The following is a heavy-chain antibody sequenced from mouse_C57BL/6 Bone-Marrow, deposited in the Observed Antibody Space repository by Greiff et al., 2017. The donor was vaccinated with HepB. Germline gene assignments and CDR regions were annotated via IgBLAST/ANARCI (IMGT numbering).Heavy chain of an antibody. CDR1: GFTIKNTY. V-gene: IGHV14-3*01. D-gene: IGHD2-1*01. CDR3: ARHGNPYYYAMDY. J-gene: IGHJ4*01. Sequence: VQLQQSVAELVRPGASVKLSCTASGFTIKNTYMHWVKQRPEQGLEWIGRIDPANGNTKYAPKFQGKATITADTSSNTAYLQLSSLTSEDTAIYYCARHGNPYYYAMDYWGQGTSVTVSS. CDR2: IDPANGNT.